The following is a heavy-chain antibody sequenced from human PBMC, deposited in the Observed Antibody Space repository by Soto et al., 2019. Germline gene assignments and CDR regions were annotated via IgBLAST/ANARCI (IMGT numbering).Heavy chain of an antibody. V-gene: IGHV4-34*01. CDR1: GGFVSSGSYY. CDR3: ARVERGTATTVVDAFDI. J-gene: IGHJ3*02. D-gene: IGHD1-1*01. CDR2: MSHSGGT. Sequence: QVQLQQWGAGLLKPSETLSLTCAVYGGFVSSGSYYWSWFRQPPGKRLEWIGEMSHSGGTHFNPSLKSRVTIAVDTSKNQFSLKMSSVTAADTALYYCARVERGTATTVVDAFDIWGPGTMVTVSS.